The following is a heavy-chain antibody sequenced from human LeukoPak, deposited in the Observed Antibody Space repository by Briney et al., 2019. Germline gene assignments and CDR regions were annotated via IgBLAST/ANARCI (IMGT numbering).Heavy chain of an antibody. V-gene: IGHV3-30*18. J-gene: IGHJ4*02. CDR1: GFTFSSYV. CDR2: ISYDGSNK. D-gene: IGHD2-2*01. CDR3: AKELPRTSPRTSDY. Sequence: GGSLRLSCAASGFTFSSYVMHWVRQAPGKGLEWVAVISYDGSNKYYADSVKGRFTISRDNSKNTLYLQMNSLRAEDTAVYYCAKELPRTSPRTSDYWGQGTLVTVSS.